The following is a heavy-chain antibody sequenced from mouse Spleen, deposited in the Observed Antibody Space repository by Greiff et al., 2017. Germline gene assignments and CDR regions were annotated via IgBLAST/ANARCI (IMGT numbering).Heavy chain of an antibody. CDR2: IDPETGGT. Sequence: QVQLKESGAELVRPGASVTLSCKASGYTFTDYEMHWVKQTPVHGLEWIGAIDPETGGTAYNQKFKGKAILTADKSSSTAYMELRSLTSEDSAVYYCTRRSMEGLRRTYFDYWGQGTTLTVSS. J-gene: IGHJ2*01. CDR1: GYTFTDYE. V-gene: IGHV1-15*01. CDR3: TRRSMEGLRRTYFDY. D-gene: IGHD2-2*01.